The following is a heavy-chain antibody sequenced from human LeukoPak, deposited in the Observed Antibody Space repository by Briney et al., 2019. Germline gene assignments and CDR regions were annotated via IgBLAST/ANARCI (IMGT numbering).Heavy chain of an antibody. V-gene: IGHV3-23*01. Sequence: GGSLRLSCAASGFTFSSYALSWVRQAPGKGLEWVSAISGSGGSTYYADSVKGRFTISRGNSKNTLYLQMNSLRAEDTAVYYCAKSSTIFGVVIIPTKTEYYFDYWGQGTLVTVSS. CDR3: AKSSTIFGVVIIPTKTEYYFDY. CDR1: GFTFSSYA. J-gene: IGHJ4*02. D-gene: IGHD3-3*01. CDR2: ISGSGGST.